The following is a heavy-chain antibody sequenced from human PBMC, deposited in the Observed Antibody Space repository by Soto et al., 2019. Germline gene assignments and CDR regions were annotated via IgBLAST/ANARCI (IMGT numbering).Heavy chain of an antibody. CDR3: ATNLRPGYYYYYGMDV. J-gene: IGHJ6*02. CDR1: GGTFSSYA. D-gene: IGHD3-10*01. CDR2: FIPIFGTA. V-gene: IGHV1-69*12. Sequence: QVQLVQSGAEVKKPGSSVKVSCKASGGTFSSYAISWVRQAPGQGLEWMGGFIPIFGTANYAQKFQGRVTITADESTSTAYMELSSLRSEDTAVYYCATNLRPGYYYYYGMDVWGQGTTVTVSS.